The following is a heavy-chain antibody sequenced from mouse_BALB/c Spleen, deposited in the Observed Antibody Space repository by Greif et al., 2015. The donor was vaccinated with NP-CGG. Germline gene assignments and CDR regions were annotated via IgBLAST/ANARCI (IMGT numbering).Heavy chain of an antibody. Sequence: EVQLQQSGAELVKPGASVKLSCTASGFNIKDTYMHWVKQRPEQGLEWIGRIDPANGNTEYDPKFQGKATITADTSSSTAYLQLSSLTSEDTAVYYCARGGLRRGYYAMDYWGQGTSVTVSS. J-gene: IGHJ4*01. CDR3: ARGGLRRGYYAMDY. CDR1: GFNIKDTY. D-gene: IGHD2-4*01. V-gene: IGHV14-3*02. CDR2: IDPANGNT.